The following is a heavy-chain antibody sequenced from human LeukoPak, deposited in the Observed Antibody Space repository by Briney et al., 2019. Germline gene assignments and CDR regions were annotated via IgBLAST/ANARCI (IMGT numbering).Heavy chain of an antibody. CDR1: GFTFVDYA. CDR3: AKAGFSGRPVVYSSRWYQGYYFDS. J-gene: IGHJ4*02. V-gene: IGHV3-9*03. CDR2: ITWNSGSV. D-gene: IGHD6-13*01. Sequence: GGSLRLSCAASGFTFVDYAMHWVRQVPGKGLEWVSGITWNSGSVAYADSVKGRFTISRDNAKNSLYLQMNSLRTEDMALYYCAKAGFSGRPVVYSSRWYQGYYFDSWGQGTLVTVSS.